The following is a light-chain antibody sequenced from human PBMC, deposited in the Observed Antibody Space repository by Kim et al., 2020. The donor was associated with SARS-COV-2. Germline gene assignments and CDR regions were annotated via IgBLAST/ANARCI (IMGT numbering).Light chain of an antibody. CDR3: SAWDSSLSAWV. J-gene: IGLJ3*02. V-gene: IGLV10-54*04. CDR1: TNNVGDEG. CDR2: RDN. Sequence: QAGLTQPPSVSKGLRQTATLTCTGNTNNVGDEGTAWLQQHRGHPPKLLSYRDNNRPSGISEKYSASRSGNTAPLTITGLQPEDEADYYCSAWDSSLSAWVFRGGTQLTVL.